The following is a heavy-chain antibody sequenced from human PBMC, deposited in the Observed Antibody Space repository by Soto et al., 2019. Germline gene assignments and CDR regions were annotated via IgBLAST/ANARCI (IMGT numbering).Heavy chain of an antibody. D-gene: IGHD2-2*01. CDR1: GGSISSYY. CDR2: IYYSGST. Sequence: PSETLSLTCTVSGGSISSYYWSWIRQNPGKGLEWIGYIYYSGSTNYNPSLKSRVTISVDTSKNQFSLKLSSVTAADTAVYYCAREALNDCSSTSCYFSRAFDIWGQGTMVTVSS. CDR3: AREALNDCSSTSCYFSRAFDI. J-gene: IGHJ3*02. V-gene: IGHV4-59*01.